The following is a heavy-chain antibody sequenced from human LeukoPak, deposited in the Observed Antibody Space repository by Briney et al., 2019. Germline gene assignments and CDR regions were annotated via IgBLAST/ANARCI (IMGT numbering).Heavy chain of an antibody. CDR3: ARGYSSGWYTWWYFDY. J-gene: IGHJ4*02. CDR2: INPNTGGT. CDR1: AYTFTGHY. Sequence: ASVKVSCKASAYTFTGHYMHWVRQAPGQGLEWMGWINPNTGGTNYAQKFQGRVTITRNTSISTAYMELSSLRSEDTAVYYCARGYSSGWYTWWYFDYWGQGTLVTVSS. D-gene: IGHD6-19*01. V-gene: IGHV1-2*02.